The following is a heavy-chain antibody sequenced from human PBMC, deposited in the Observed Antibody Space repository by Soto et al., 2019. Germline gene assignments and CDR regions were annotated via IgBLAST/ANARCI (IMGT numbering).Heavy chain of an antibody. J-gene: IGHJ4*02. D-gene: IGHD3-3*01. Sequence: GASVKVSCKASGYTFTSYGISWVRQAPGQGLEWMGWISAYNGNTNYAQKLQGRVTMTTDTSTSTAYMELRSLRSDDTAVYYCARVVSLRFLEWSKSAPDYWGQGTLVTVSS. CDR3: ARVVSLRFLEWSKSAPDY. CDR1: GYTFTSYG. CDR2: ISAYNGNT. V-gene: IGHV1-18*01.